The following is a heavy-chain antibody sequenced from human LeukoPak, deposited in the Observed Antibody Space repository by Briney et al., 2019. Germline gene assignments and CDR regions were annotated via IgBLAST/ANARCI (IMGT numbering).Heavy chain of an antibody. CDR3: ARARRATVTTYYFDY. CDR1: GFTFSDYW. Sequence: PGGSLRLSCTASGFTFSDYWMTWVRQAPGKGPEWVANIKQDGSQRYYVDSVRGRFTISRDNAKNSLFLQMNGLRAEDTAVYYCARARRATVTTYYFDYWGQGTLVTVSS. CDR2: IKQDGSQR. D-gene: IGHD4-17*01. J-gene: IGHJ4*02. V-gene: IGHV3-7*01.